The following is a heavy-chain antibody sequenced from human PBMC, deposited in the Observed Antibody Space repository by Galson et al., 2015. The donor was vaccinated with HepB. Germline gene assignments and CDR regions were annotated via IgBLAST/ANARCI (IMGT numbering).Heavy chain of an antibody. CDR2: ISSDGRTT. CDR1: RFRLTNFW. Sequence: SLRLSCAASRFRLTNFWMHWVRQAPGKGLEWVSRISSDGRTTNYADAVKGRFTISRDNAKNTLYLQLNSLRVDDTAVYYCTRVKEGLAGSFDYWGQGTLVTVSS. CDR3: TRVKEGLAGSFDY. D-gene: IGHD3-3*02. V-gene: IGHV3-74*01. J-gene: IGHJ4*02.